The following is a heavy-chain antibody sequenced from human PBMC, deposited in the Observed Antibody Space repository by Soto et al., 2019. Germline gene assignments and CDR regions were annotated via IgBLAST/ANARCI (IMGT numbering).Heavy chain of an antibody. J-gene: IGHJ4*02. CDR3: ARHRKGYSLDY. CDR2: IYNRGNT. V-gene: IGHV4-39*01. D-gene: IGHD5-18*01. Sequence: QLQLQESGPGLVKPSETLSLTCTVPSDSISSSTYYWAWIRQPPGKELEWIGGIYNRGNTYYSPSLKSRVTISMDTSKNQFSLQLSSVTAADTAVYYCARHRKGYSLDYWGQGTLVTVSS. CDR1: SDSISSSTYY.